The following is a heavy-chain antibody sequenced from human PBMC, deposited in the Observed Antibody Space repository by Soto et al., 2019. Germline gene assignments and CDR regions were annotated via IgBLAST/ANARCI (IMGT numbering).Heavy chain of an antibody. CDR3: EISRSGIFSFGDFHY. Sequence: PAGSLRLSCAASGFTFSMCALNWVRPAPGEGLEWVAEISGSGTSTYYEPSGKDRLIISSHSSKNTFYLRMHSLRAEGPAMYYCEISRSGIFSFGDFHYRGQGAMVTVPS. D-gene: IGHD2-21*01. J-gene: IGHJ4*02. CDR2: ISGSGTST. CDR1: GFTFSMCA. V-gene: IGHV3-23*01.